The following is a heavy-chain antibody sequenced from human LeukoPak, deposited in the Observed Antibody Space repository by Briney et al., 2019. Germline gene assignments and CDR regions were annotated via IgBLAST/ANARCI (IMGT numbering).Heavy chain of an antibody. CDR2: VSYSGGT. D-gene: IGHD6-6*01. J-gene: IGHJ4*02. CDR1: GGSISSRNNF. Sequence: SGTLSLTCTVSGGSISSRNNFWGWIRQPPGKGLGWIGTVSYSGGTNYNPSLDSRVTISVDTSKNQFSLKLNSVTASDTAVYYCARLSSSHLVDYWGQGTLVTVSS. V-gene: IGHV4-39*01. CDR3: ARLSSSHLVDY.